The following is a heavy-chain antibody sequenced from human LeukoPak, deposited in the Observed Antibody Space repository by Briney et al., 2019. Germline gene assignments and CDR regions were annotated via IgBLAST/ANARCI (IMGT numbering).Heavy chain of an antibody. D-gene: IGHD1-26*01. CDR1: GGSISSYY. CDR3: ARRAPELLDALDI. V-gene: IGHV4-59*08. Sequence: SETLSLTCTVSGGSISSYYWSWIRQPPGKGLEWIGYIYYSGSTNYNPSLKSRVTISVDTSKNQFSLKLSSVTAADTAVYYCARRAPELLDALDIWGQGTMVTVSS. J-gene: IGHJ3*02. CDR2: IYYSGST.